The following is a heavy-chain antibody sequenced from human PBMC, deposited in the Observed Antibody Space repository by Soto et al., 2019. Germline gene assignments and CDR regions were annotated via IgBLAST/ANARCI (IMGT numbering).Heavy chain of an antibody. V-gene: IGHV3-23*01. D-gene: IGHD5-12*01. CDR3: AKTLRDQYYYYYGMDV. J-gene: IGHJ6*02. Sequence: PGGSLRLSCAASGFTFSSYAMSWVRQAPGKGLEWVSAISGSGGSTYYADSVKGRFTISRDNSKNTLYLQMNSLRAEDTAVYYCAKTLRDQYYYYYGMDVWGQGTTVTVSS. CDR2: ISGSGGST. CDR1: GFTFSSYA.